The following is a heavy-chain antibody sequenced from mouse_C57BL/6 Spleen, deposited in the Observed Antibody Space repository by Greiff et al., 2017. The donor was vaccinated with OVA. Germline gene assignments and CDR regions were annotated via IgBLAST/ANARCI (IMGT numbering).Heavy chain of an antibody. J-gene: IGHJ4*01. CDR2: INPYNGDT. V-gene: IGHV1-20*01. CDR1: GYSFTGYF. CDR3: ARWDYYGSSYAMDY. Sequence: EVQLQQSGPELVKPGDSVKISCKASGYSFTGYFMNWVMQSHGKSLEWIGRINPYNGDTFYNQKFKGKATLTVDKSSSTAHMELRSLTSEDSAVYYCARWDYYGSSYAMDYWGQGTSVTVSS. D-gene: IGHD1-1*01.